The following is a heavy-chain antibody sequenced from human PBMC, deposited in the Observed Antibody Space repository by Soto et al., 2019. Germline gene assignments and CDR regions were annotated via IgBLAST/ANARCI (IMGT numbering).Heavy chain of an antibody. CDR3: ATIHDDSSGRPPQLFDS. CDR1: GDSIGTGGYY. D-gene: IGHD3-22*01. CDR2: IHYSGST. Sequence: PSETLSLTCTVSGDSIGTGGYYWDWIRQHPGKGPEWIGYIHYSGSTYYNPSLKSRLTISLDTSKNQFSLHLSSVTAADTAVYYCATIHDDSSGRPPQLFDSRGQGTLVTGSA. J-gene: IGHJ4*01. V-gene: IGHV4-31*03.